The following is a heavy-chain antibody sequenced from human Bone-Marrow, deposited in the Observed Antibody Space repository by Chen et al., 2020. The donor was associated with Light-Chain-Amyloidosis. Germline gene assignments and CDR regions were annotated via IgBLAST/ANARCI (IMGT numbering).Heavy chain of an antibody. V-gene: IGHV4-34*01. D-gene: IGHD3-10*01. J-gene: IGHJ4*02. Sequence: QVQLQQWGAGLLKPSETLSLTCAVYGGSFSGYYWSWIRQPPGKGLGWIGEINHSGSTNYNPSIKSRVTMSLDTSKSQFSLKLSSVTAADTAVYYCARKLGEAFWYWGQGTLVTVSS. CDR1: GGSFSGYY. CDR2: INHSGST. CDR3: ARKLGEAFWY.